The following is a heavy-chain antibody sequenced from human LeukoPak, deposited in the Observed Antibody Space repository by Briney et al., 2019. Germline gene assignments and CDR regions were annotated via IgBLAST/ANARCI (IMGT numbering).Heavy chain of an antibody. CDR1: GYIFTSYG. D-gene: IGHD6-13*01. CDR2: ISTYNGNT. V-gene: IGHV1-18*01. Sequence: ASVKVSCKASGYIFTSYGISWVRQAPGQGLEWMGWISTYNGNTKYAQKVQGRVTLTTDTSTSTAYMELRSLRGDDTAIYYCARGRSAADGFDYWGQGTLVTVSS. J-gene: IGHJ4*02. CDR3: ARGRSAADGFDY.